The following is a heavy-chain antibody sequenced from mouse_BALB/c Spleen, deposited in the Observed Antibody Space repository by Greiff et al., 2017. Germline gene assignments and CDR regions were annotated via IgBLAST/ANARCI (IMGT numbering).Heavy chain of an antibody. CDR2: IDPYNGGT. D-gene: IGHD1-1*01. J-gene: IGHJ1*01. CDR1: GYAFTSYN. Sequence: EVKLVESGPELVKPGASVKVSCKASGYAFTSYNMYWVKQSHGKSLEWIGYIDPYNGGTSYNQKFKGKATLTVDKSSSTAYMHLNSLTSEDSAVYYCASYGSDWYFDVWGAGTTVTVSS. CDR3: ASYGSDWYFDV. V-gene: IGHV1S135*01.